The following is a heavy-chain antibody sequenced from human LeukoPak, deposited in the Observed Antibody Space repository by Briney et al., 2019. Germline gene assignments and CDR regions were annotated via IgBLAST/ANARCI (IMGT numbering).Heavy chain of an antibody. Sequence: GGSLRLSCAASGFTLSTYWMGWVRQAPGRGLEWVASIKQDGSDKYYVDYVKGRFTISRDNAKNSLYLQMNSLRVEDTAVYFCARGPPPPYTTTWFDYWGQGALVTVSS. CDR1: GFTLSTYW. J-gene: IGHJ4*02. D-gene: IGHD6-13*01. V-gene: IGHV3-7*05. CDR2: IKQDGSDK. CDR3: ARGPPPPYTTTWFDY.